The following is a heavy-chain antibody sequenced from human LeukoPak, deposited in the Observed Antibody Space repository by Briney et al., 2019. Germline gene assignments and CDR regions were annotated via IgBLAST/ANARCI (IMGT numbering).Heavy chain of an antibody. CDR2: IRSKANSYAT. D-gene: IGHD5-18*01. CDR3: AREGYSYGLDY. J-gene: IGHJ4*02. Sequence: GGSLRLSCAASGFTFSGSAMHWVRQASGKGLEWVGRIRSKANSYATAYAASVKGRFTISRDDSKNTAYLQMNSLKTEDTAVYYCAREGYSYGLDYWGQGTLVTVSS. CDR1: GFTFSGSA. V-gene: IGHV3-73*01.